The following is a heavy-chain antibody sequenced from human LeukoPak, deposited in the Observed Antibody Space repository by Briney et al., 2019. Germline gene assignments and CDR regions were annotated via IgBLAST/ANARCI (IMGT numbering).Heavy chain of an antibody. J-gene: IGHJ6*03. Sequence: GGSLRLSCAASGFTFSSYNMNWVRQAPGKGLEWVSSISSSSDYIYYADSVKGRFTISRDNAKNSLYLQMKSLRAEDTAVYYCARSRLGYMDVWGKGTTVTVSS. D-gene: IGHD3-16*01. CDR2: ISSSSDYI. V-gene: IGHV3-21*01. CDR3: ARSRLGYMDV. CDR1: GFTFSSYN.